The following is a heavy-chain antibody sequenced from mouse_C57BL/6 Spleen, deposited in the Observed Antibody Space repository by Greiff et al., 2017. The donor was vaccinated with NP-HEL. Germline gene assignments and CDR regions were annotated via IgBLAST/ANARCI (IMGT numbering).Heavy chain of an antibody. CDR2: INPSTGGT. D-gene: IGHD2-5*01. CDR1: GYSFTGYY. Sequence: EVQLQQSGPELVKPGASVKISCKASGYSFTGYYMNWVKQSPEKSLEWIGEINPSTGGTTYNQKFKAKATLTVDKSSSTAYMQLKSLTSEDSAVYYCARSDYSNYDVWGTGTTVTVSS. J-gene: IGHJ1*03. CDR3: ARSDYSNYDV. V-gene: IGHV1-42*01.